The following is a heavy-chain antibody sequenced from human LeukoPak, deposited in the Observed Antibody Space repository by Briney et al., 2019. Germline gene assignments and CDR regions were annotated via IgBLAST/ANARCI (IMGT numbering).Heavy chain of an antibody. J-gene: IGHJ4*02. V-gene: IGHV1-24*01. CDR3: ATVKSYYYDRGGFYFDD. D-gene: IGHD3-22*01. CDR1: GYTLTDLS. Sequence: ASVKVSCKVSGYTLTDLSMHWVRQAPGIGLEWMGGSDPEDGETFYAQKFRGRITVTEDTSADTAYMELNSLRSEDTAVYYCATVKSYYYDRGGFYFDDWGQGTLVTVSS. CDR2: SDPEDGET.